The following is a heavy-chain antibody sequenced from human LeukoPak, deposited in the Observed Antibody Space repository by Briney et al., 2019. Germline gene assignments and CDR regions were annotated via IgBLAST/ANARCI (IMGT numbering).Heavy chain of an antibody. J-gene: IGHJ4*02. D-gene: IGHD2-21*02. CDR2: ISGGGAYT. CDR3: AKAASDFYDFDS. V-gene: IGHV3-23*01. CDR1: GFTVSSTD. Sequence: GGSLRLSCAASGFTVSSTDMSWVRQAPGKGLEWVSVISGGGAYTYYADSVKGRFAISRGNSKNTLYLQMNRLRAEDTAVYYCAKAASDFYDFDSWGQGTLVTVSS.